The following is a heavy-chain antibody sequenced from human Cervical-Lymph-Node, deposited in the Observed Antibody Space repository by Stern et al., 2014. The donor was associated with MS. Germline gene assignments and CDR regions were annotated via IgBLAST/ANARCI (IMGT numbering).Heavy chain of an antibody. V-gene: IGHV5-51*01. CDR2: INPGYSDA. Sequence: EVRMGESGAAVKEPGEFLKISCQTSGDTFTNYWIGWVPPMPGQGHEWLGVINPGYSDAKYSPSFLAQVTLSADKSTNTAYLQWSSLKASDTATYYCARRAGYCSRTNCYAYWYFDLWGRGTLVTVSS. CDR3: ARRAGYCSRTNCYAYWYFDL. D-gene: IGHD2-2*01. CDR1: GDTFTNYW. J-gene: IGHJ2*01.